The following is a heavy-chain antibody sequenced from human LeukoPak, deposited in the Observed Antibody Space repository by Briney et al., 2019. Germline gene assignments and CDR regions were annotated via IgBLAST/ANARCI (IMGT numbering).Heavy chain of an antibody. D-gene: IGHD6-19*01. V-gene: IGHV1-24*01. CDR3: ATGDLNSSGWYLVDY. J-gene: IGHJ4*02. CDR2: FDPEDGET. Sequence: APVKVSCKVSGYTLTELSMHWVRQAPGKGLEWMGGFDPEDGETIYAQKFQGRVTMTEDTSTDTAYMELSSLRSEDTAVYYCATGDLNSSGWYLVDYWGQGTLVTVSS. CDR1: GYTLTELS.